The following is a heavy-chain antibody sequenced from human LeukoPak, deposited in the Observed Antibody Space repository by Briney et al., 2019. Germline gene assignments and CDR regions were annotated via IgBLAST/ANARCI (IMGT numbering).Heavy chain of an antibody. Sequence: PSETLSLTCAVYGGSFSGYYWSWIRQPPGKGLEWIGEINHSGSTNYNPSLKSRVTISVDTSKNQFSLKLSSVTAADTAVYYCARDSGYSYINWFDPWGQGTLVTVSS. V-gene: IGHV4-34*01. CDR2: INHSGST. D-gene: IGHD5-18*01. CDR3: ARDSGYSYINWFDP. J-gene: IGHJ5*02. CDR1: GGSFSGYY.